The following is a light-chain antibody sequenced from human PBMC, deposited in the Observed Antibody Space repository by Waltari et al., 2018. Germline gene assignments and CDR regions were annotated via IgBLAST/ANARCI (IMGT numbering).Light chain of an antibody. Sequence: DIVMTQSLLSLPVTPGEPASISCRSSQRLLHRGGYKYLDWYLQKPGQSPQLVIYLGSNRASGVPDRFSGSASGTDFTLKISRVEAEDVGVYYCMQALQTPYTFGQGTKLQIK. CDR2: LGS. CDR1: QRLLHRGGYKY. J-gene: IGKJ2*01. V-gene: IGKV2-28*01. CDR3: MQALQTPYT.